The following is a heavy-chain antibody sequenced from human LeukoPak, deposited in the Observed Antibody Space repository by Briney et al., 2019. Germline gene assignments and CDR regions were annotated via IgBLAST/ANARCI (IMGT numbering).Heavy chain of an antibody. CDR2: IYDSGST. D-gene: IGHD3-9*01. Sequence: SETLSLTCTVSGCSISSYYWSWIRQSPGKGLEWIGYIYDSGSTNYNPSLKSRVTISVDTSRSQFSLELSSVTAADTAVYYCAREDYNILTGSGDNWFDPWGQGTLVTVSS. CDR3: AREDYNILTGSGDNWFDP. CDR1: GCSISSYY. J-gene: IGHJ5*02. V-gene: IGHV4-59*01.